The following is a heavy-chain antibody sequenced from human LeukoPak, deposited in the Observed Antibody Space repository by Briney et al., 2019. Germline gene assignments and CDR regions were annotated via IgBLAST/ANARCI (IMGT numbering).Heavy chain of an antibody. Sequence: SVKVSCKASGGTFSSYAISWVRQAPGQGLEWMGRIIPILGIANYAQKFQGRVTITTDESTSTAYMELSSLRSEDTAVYYCARDHFAAYCGGDCYSFWFDPWGQGTLVTVSS. CDR1: GGTFSSYA. J-gene: IGHJ5*02. CDR2: IIPILGIA. V-gene: IGHV1-69*04. CDR3: ARDHFAAYCGGDCYSFWFDP. D-gene: IGHD2-21*02.